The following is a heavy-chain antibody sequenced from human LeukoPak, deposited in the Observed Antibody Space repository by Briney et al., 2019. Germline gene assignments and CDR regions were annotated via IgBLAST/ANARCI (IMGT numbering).Heavy chain of an antibody. D-gene: IGHD3-10*01. Sequence: ASVKVSCKASGYTFTSYDINWVRQATGQGLEWMGWMNPNSGNTGYAQKFQGRVTMTTDTSTSTAYMELRSLRSDDTAVYYCARREYNYYYYGMDVWGQGTTVTVSS. CDR3: ARREYNYYYYGMDV. CDR2: MNPNSGNT. J-gene: IGHJ6*02. V-gene: IGHV1-8*01. CDR1: GYTFTSYD.